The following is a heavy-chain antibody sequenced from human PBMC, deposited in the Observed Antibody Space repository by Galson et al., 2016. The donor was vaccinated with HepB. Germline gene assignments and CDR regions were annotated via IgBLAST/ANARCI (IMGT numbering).Heavy chain of an antibody. D-gene: IGHD3/OR15-3a*01. Sequence: SLRLSCAASEFTFSSYGMHWVRQAPGKGLEWMAVIWLDGSNIFYADSVKGRFTISRDQSKNTLYLQMNSLGADDTAVYYCARIGPTNYALDFWGQGTTVTVSS. V-gene: IGHV3-33*08. CDR2: IWLDGSNI. J-gene: IGHJ6*02. CDR1: EFTFSSYG. CDR3: ARIGPTNYALDF.